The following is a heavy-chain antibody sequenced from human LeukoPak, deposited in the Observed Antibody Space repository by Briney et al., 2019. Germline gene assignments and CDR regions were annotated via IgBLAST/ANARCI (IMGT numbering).Heavy chain of an antibody. Sequence: GGSLRLSCAASGFTFSNYWMSWVRQAPGKGLEWVANIKQDGSAKYYVDSVKGRFTISRDNAKNSLYLQMNSLRAEDTAVYYCARGQHVFDYWGQGTLVTVSS. J-gene: IGHJ4*02. CDR1: GFTFSNYW. D-gene: IGHD6-6*01. CDR2: IKQDGSAK. V-gene: IGHV3-7*01. CDR3: ARGQHVFDY.